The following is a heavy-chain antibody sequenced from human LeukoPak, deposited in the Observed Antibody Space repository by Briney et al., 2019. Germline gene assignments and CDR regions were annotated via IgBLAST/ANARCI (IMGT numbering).Heavy chain of an antibody. CDR1: GFTFSSYE. J-gene: IGHJ3*02. V-gene: IGHV3-48*03. CDR2: ISSSGSTI. D-gene: IGHD3-22*01. Sequence: GGSLRLSCAASGFTFSSYEMNWVRQAPGKGLEWVSYISSSGSTIYYADSVKGRFTISRDNAKNSLYLQMNSLRAEDTAVYYCARDRTYYYDSSGYSGSDAFDIWGQGTMVTVSS. CDR3: ARDRTYYYDSSGYSGSDAFDI.